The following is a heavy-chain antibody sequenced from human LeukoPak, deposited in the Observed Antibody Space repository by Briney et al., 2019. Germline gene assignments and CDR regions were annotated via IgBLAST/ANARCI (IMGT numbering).Heavy chain of an antibody. J-gene: IGHJ4*02. V-gene: IGHV5-10-1*01. Sequence: GESLKISCKGSGYSFTSYWISWVRQMPGKGLEWMGRIDPSDSYTNYSPSFQGHVAISADKSISTAYLQWSSLKASDTAMYYCARRGDGDTATTYDYWGQGTLVTVSS. D-gene: IGHD5-18*01. CDR1: GYSFTSYW. CDR3: ARRGDGDTATTYDY. CDR2: IDPSDSYT.